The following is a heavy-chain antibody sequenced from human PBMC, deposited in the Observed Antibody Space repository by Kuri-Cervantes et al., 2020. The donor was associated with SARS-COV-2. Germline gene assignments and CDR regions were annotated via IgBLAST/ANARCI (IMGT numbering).Heavy chain of an antibody. CDR3: AKDHSGWDFTGCLDY. D-gene: IGHD6-19*01. V-gene: IGHV3-30*18. CDR1: GFNFSRTD. CDR2: ISYDGKKK. J-gene: IGHJ4*02. Sequence: GESLKISCAASGFNFSRTDMHWVRQAPGKGLEWVAVISYDGKKKKCIGSGKGRFTISRDNSQNTVYLRMTNLRSEDTAMYYCAKDHSGWDFTGCLDYWGQGTPVTVSS.